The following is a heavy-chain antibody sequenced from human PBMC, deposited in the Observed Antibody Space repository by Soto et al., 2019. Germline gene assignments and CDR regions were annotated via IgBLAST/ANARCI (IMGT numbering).Heavy chain of an antibody. J-gene: IGHJ5*02. V-gene: IGHV4-31*03. D-gene: IGHD4-17*01. CDR3: AREGDYRTWFEP. CDR2: IFYAGDT. Sequence: NPSETLSLTCTVSVESIATGAFYWSWIRLQSGKGPEWIGSIFYAGDTYYNPSLKSRVEISLDGSQNQFSLNLRSVTAADTAVYYCAREGDYRTWFEPWGPGTLVNVSS. CDR1: VESIATGAFY.